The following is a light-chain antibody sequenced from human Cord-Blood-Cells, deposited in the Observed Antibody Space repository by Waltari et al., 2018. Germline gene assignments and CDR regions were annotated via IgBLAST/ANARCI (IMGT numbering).Light chain of an antibody. CDR3: QQYDSTPWT. Sequence: DIVMTQSPDSLAVSLGERATINCKSSQSVLYSSNNKNYLAWYQQKPGQPPMLLIYWASTRESGVPDRFSASGSGTDFTLTISSLQAEDVAVYYCQQYDSTPWTFGQGTKVEIK. CDR1: QSVLYSSNNKNY. J-gene: IGKJ1*01. V-gene: IGKV4-1*01. CDR2: WAS.